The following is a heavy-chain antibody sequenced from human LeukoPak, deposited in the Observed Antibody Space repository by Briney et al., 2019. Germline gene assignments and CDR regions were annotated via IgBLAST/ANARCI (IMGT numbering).Heavy chain of an antibody. J-gene: IGHJ6*03. D-gene: IGHD1-1*01. V-gene: IGHV1-46*01. CDR1: GYTFTSSY. CDR3: ARGTTGTRFYMDV. CDR2: INPSGGST. Sequence: ASVKVSCKASGYTFTSSYMHWARQAPGQGLEWMGIINPSGGSTSYAQKFQGRVTMTRDMSTSTVYMELSSLRSEDTAVYYCARGTTGTRFYMDVWGKGTTVTVSS.